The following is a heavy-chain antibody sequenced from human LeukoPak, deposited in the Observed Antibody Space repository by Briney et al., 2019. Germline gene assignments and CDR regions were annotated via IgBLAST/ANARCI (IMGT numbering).Heavy chain of an antibody. V-gene: IGHV3-30-3*01. CDR2: ISYDGSNK. J-gene: IGHJ4*02. CDR3: ARGRSGTLFDY. Sequence: GGSLRLSCAASGFTFSSYAMHWVRQAPGKGLEWVAVISYDGSNKYYADSVKGRFTIPRDNSKNTLYLQMNSLRAEDTAVYYCARGRSGTLFDYWGQGTLVTVSS. CDR1: GFTFSSYA. D-gene: IGHD1-26*01.